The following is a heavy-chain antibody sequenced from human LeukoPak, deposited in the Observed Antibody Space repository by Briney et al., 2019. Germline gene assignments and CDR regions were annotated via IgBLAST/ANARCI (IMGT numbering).Heavy chain of an antibody. V-gene: IGHV1-8*01. D-gene: IGHD3-16*01. Sequence: GASVKVSCKASGYTFISFDIDWARQATGQGLEWMGWMSPKSGNADYAQKFQGRVTMTRNTSINTAYLELSSLRSDDTAVYFCARGVGGLGNMDVWGEGTTVIVSS. CDR1: GYTFISFD. CDR3: ARGVGGLGNMDV. J-gene: IGHJ6*03. CDR2: MSPKSGNA.